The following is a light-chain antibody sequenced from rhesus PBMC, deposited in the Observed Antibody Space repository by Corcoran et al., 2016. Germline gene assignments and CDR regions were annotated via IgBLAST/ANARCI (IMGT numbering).Light chain of an antibody. V-gene: IGKV1-22*01. Sequence: DIQMTQSPSSLSASVGDTVTITCRASQSISSGSAWYQQKPGKAPKLLIYKASSLQSGVPSRFSGSGYGTDFTLTISCLQSEEFATYYCRQYSSSPYSFGQGTKVEIK. CDR1: QSISSG. CDR2: KAS. J-gene: IGKJ2*01. CDR3: RQYSSSPYS.